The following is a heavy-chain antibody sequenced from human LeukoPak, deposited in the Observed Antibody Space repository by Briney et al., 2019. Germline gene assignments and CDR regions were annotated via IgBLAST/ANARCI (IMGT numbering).Heavy chain of an antibody. CDR3: AAPDYDILTGYSVDFDY. D-gene: IGHD3-9*01. CDR1: GFTFSSYA. V-gene: IGHV3-23*01. CDR2: ISGSGGST. J-gene: IGHJ4*02. Sequence: GGSLRLSCAASGFTFSSYAMSWVRQAPGRGLEWVSAISGSGGSTYYADSVKGRFTISRDNSKNTLYLQMNSLRAEDTAVYYCAAPDYDILTGYSVDFDYWGQGTLVTVSS.